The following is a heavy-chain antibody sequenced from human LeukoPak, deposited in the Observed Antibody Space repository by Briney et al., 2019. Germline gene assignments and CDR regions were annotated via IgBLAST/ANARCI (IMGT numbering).Heavy chain of an antibody. Sequence: GGSLRLSCEASGFXFRSYSINWVRQAPGKGLEWVSSISSSSSFIYYADSVKGRFTISRDNAKNSLFLQMNSLRAEDTAVYHCARDPAYYYDSSGYYFFDYWGQGTLVTVSS. V-gene: IGHV3-21*01. CDR1: GFXFRSYS. D-gene: IGHD3-22*01. CDR3: ARDPAYYYDSSGYYFFDY. CDR2: ISSSSSFI. J-gene: IGHJ4*02.